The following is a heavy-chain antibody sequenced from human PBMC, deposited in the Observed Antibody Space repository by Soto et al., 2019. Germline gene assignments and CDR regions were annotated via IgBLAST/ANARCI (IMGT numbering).Heavy chain of an antibody. V-gene: IGHV3-74*01. CDR2: INSDGTTT. CDR3: TKTTISYYHAH. Sequence: GGSLRLSCAASGFTFSSNWMHWVRQAPRKGQVWVSRINSDGTTTNYADSVKGRFTISRDNAKNTLYLQMNSLRAEDTAVYYCTKTTISYYHAHWGHGTLATVAS. J-gene: IGHJ4*01. D-gene: IGHD1-26*01. CDR1: GFTFSSNW.